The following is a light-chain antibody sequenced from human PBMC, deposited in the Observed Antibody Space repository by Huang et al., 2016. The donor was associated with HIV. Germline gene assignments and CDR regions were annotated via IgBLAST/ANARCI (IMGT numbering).Light chain of an antibody. J-gene: IGKJ4*01. V-gene: IGKV4-1*01. CDR1: QSVLKSSNNKHY. CDR2: WAS. Sequence: DIVMTQSPDSLAVSLGERATINCKSSQSVLKSSNNKHYLAWYQQKPGQPPKLLIYWASTRESGVPDRFSGSGSGTDFTLTISSLQAEDVAVYYCQQYHSIPLSFGGGTKVEIK. CDR3: QQYHSIPLS.